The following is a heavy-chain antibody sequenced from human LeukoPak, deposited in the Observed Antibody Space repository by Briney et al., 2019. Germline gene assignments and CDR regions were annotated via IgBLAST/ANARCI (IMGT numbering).Heavy chain of an antibody. V-gene: IGHV4-4*07. CDR1: GGSISSYY. D-gene: IGHD3-10*01. CDR2: IYTSGST. J-gene: IGHJ4*02. CDR3: ARDYYGSGRNYFDY. Sequence: PSETLSLTCTVSGGSISSYYWSGIRQPAGKGLEWIGRIYTSGSTNYNPSLKSRVTMSVDTSKNQFSLKLSSVTAADTAVYYCARDYYGSGRNYFDYWGQGTLVTVSS.